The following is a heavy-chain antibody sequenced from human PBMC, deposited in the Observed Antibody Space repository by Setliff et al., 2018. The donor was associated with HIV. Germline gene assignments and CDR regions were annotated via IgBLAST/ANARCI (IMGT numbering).Heavy chain of an antibody. J-gene: IGHJ4*02. Sequence: GESLKISCAASGFTFSNAWMSWVRQAPGKGLEWVGRIKSKTDGGTTDYAAPVKGRFTISRDDSKNTLYLQMNSLKTEDTAVYYCQAVGYGSGSSDYWGQGTLVTVSS. CDR2: IKSKTDGGTT. CDR1: GFTFSNAW. CDR3: QAVGYGSGSSDY. D-gene: IGHD3-10*01. V-gene: IGHV3-15*01.